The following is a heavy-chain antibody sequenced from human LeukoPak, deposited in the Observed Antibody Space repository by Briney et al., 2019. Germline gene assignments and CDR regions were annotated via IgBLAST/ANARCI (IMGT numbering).Heavy chain of an antibody. Sequence: GASVKVSCKASGYTFTDYYMHWVRQAPGQGLEWMGWINPNSGGTNYAQKFQGRVTMTRDKSISTAYMELYSLRSDDTAVYYCARRPYDSSGYYYLTCVDYWGQGTLVTVSS. V-gene: IGHV1-2*02. CDR2: INPNSGGT. CDR1: GYTFTDYY. D-gene: IGHD3-22*01. CDR3: ARRPYDSSGYYYLTCVDY. J-gene: IGHJ4*02.